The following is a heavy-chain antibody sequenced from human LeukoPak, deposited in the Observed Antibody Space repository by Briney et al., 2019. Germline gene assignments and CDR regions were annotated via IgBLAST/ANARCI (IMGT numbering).Heavy chain of an antibody. CDR3: ARESLAGVKYYYGMDV. V-gene: IGHV1-24*01. CDR1: GYTLTELS. J-gene: IGHJ6*02. D-gene: IGHD2-8*01. Sequence: ASVKVSCKVSGYTLTELSMHWVRQAPGKGLEWMGGFDPEDGETIYAQKLQGRVTMTTDTSTSTAYMELRSLRSDDTAVYYCARESLAGVKYYYGMDVWGQGTTVTVSS. CDR2: FDPEDGET.